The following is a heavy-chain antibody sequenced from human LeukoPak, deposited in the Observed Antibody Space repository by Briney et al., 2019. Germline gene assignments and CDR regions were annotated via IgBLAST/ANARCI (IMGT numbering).Heavy chain of an antibody. D-gene: IGHD5-18*01. V-gene: IGHV3-30-3*01. J-gene: IGHJ4*02. Sequence: GGSLRLSCAASGFTFSSYAMHWVRQAPGKGLEWVAVISYDGSNKYYADSVKGRFTISRDNSKNTLYLQMNSLRAEDTAVYYFAKVPTARRERGYNSWGQGTLVTVSS. CDR1: GFTFSSYA. CDR2: ISYDGSNK. CDR3: AKVPTARRERGYNS.